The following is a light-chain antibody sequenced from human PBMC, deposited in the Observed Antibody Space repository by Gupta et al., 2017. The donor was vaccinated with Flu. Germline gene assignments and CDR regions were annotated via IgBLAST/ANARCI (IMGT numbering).Light chain of an antibody. V-gene: IGLV3-21*02. CDR1: NIGSKS. Sequence: SSVLTQPPSVSVAPGQTARITCGGKNIGSKSVHWYQQKSGQAPVVVLHDDSDRNAGTPERVAGSNSGNTATLTISRVEVGEEEEWYCEVWDPKDGHQGDWVFGGGTKLAVL. J-gene: IGLJ3*02. CDR3: EVWDPKDGHQGDWV. CDR2: DDS.